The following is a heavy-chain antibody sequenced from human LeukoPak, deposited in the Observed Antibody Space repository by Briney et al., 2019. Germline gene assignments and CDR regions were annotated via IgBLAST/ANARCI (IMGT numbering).Heavy chain of an antibody. D-gene: IGHD1-26*01. J-gene: IGHJ4*02. CDR1: GFTFSSYS. CDR2: ISSSSYI. Sequence: GESLKISCAASGFTFSSYSMNWVRQAPGKGLEWVSSISSSSYIYYADSVKGRFTISRDNAKNSLYLQMNSLRAEDTAVYYCARTYSGSYLWSYFDYWGQGTLVTVSS. CDR3: ARTYSGSYLWSYFDY. V-gene: IGHV3-21*01.